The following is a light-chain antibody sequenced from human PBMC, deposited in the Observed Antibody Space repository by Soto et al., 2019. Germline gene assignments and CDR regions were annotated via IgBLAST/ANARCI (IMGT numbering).Light chain of an antibody. J-gene: IGKJ5*01. Sequence: EIVLTQSPGTLSLSPGERATLSCRASQSVGSDLAWYQQKPGQAPRLVIYDIFTRATGVPTRISGSGSGTDFTLTINRLEPEDFAVYYCQQYGRSPPTFGQGTRLEIK. CDR3: QQYGRSPPT. CDR1: QSVGSD. CDR2: DIF. V-gene: IGKV3-20*01.